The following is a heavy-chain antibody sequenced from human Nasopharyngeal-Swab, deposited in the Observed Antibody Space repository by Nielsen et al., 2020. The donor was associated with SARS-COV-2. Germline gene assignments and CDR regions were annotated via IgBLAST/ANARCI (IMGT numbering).Heavy chain of an antibody. CDR2: ISWNSGSI. CDR1: GFTFDDYA. J-gene: IGHJ6*02. CDR3: AKTLNPYCSSTSCYSGGMDV. Sequence: GGSLRLSCAASGFTFDDYAMHRVRQAPGKGLEWVSGISWNSGSIGYADSVKGRFTISRDNAKNSLYLQMNSLRAEDTALYYCAKTLNPYCSSTSCYSGGMDVWGQGTTVTVSS. V-gene: IGHV3-9*01. D-gene: IGHD2-2*01.